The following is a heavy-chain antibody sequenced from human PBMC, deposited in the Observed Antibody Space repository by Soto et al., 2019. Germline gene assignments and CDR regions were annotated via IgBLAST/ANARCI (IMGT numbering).Heavy chain of an antibody. CDR3: ARSPTFLDRFDP. Sequence: SETLSLTCTVSGGSMSGYYWNWIRQPPGERLQWIGNIYYSGSTNYNPSLKSRVTISVDTSKNHYSLKVNSVTTADTAVYYCARSPTFLDRFDPWGQGTLVTVSS. J-gene: IGHJ5*02. V-gene: IGHV4-59*01. CDR1: GGSMSGYY. CDR2: IYYSGST. D-gene: IGHD3-3*01.